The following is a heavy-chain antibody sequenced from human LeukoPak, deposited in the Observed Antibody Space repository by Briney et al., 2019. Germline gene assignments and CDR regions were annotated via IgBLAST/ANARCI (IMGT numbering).Heavy chain of an antibody. J-gene: IGHJ4*02. V-gene: IGHV4-39*01. CDR2: IYYSGST. D-gene: IGHD3-22*01. CDR1: GFTFSSYN. Sequence: GSLRLSCAASGFTFSSYNMNWVRQAPGKGLEWIGSIYYSGSTYYNPSLKSRVTISVDTSKNRFSLNLSSVTAADTAVYYCARHHDSSGLYGPFDYWGQGTLVTVSS. CDR3: ARHHDSSGLYGPFDY.